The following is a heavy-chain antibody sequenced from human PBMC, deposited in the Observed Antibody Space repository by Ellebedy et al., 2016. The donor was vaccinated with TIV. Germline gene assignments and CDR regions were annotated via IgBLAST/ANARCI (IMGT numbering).Heavy chain of an antibody. CDR3: ARRIYCSSTSCYGVFDY. V-gene: IGHV5-51*01. CDR1: GYSFTSYW. D-gene: IGHD2-2*01. Sequence: GESLKISCKGSGYSFTSYWIGWVRQMPGKGLEWMGIIYPGDSDTRYSPSFQGQVTISADKSISTAYLQWSSLKASDTAMYYCARRIYCSSTSCYGVFDYWGQGTLVTVSS. CDR2: IYPGDSDT. J-gene: IGHJ4*02.